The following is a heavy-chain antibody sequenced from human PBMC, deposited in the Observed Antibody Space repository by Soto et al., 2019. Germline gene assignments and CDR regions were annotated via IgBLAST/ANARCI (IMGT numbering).Heavy chain of an antibody. CDR2: ISGYNGDT. V-gene: IGHV1-18*01. CDR3: AKNGQPPYYYYGLDV. D-gene: IGHD2-8*01. CDR1: GYIFTRYG. J-gene: IGHJ6*02. Sequence: QGHLVQSGGEVKKPGASVKVSCKAAGYIFTRYGISWVRQAPGQGLEWMGWISGYNGDTNYAQNVQGRVSMTIDTSTSTAYMELRSLTSDDTAVYYCAKNGQPPYYYYGLDVWGQGTTVTVSS.